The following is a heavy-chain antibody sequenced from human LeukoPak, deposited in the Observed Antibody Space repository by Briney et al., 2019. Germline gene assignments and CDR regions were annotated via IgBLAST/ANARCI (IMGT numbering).Heavy chain of an antibody. CDR3: ARGGYYYGSGSLNWFDP. Sequence: SETLSLTCAVYGGSFSSYYWSWIRQPPGKGLEWIGYMYYSGSTNYNPSLKSRVTISVDMSKNQVSLKLSSVTAADTAVYYCARGGYYYGSGSLNWFDPWGQGTLVTVSS. D-gene: IGHD3-10*01. CDR2: MYYSGST. CDR1: GGSFSSYY. J-gene: IGHJ5*02. V-gene: IGHV4-59*01.